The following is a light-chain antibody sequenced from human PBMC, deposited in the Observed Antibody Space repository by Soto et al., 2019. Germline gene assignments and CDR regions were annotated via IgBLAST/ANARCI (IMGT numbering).Light chain of an antibody. CDR3: SSYTSSSTYV. J-gene: IGLJ1*01. CDR1: SSDVGGYNY. CDR2: DVS. Sequence: HSVLTQPASVSGSPGQSITISCTGTSSDVGGYNYVSWYQHHPGRAPKLMIYDVSNRPSGVSNRFSGSKSGNTASLTISGLQAEDEADYYCSSYTSSSTYVFGTGTKVTVL. V-gene: IGLV2-14*01.